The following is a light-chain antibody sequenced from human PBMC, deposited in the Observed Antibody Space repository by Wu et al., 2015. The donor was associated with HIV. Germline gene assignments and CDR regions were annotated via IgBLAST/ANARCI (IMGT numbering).Light chain of an antibody. CDR2: VAS. CDR3: QQYGDSPAWT. CDR1: QSISSNY. Sequence: LSCRASQSISSNYLAWYQQKPGQAPRLLISVASSRATGIPDRFRGSGSGTDFTLTITRLEPEDCAVYYCQQYGDSPAWTFGQGTKVEVK. V-gene: IGKV3-20*01. J-gene: IGKJ1*01.